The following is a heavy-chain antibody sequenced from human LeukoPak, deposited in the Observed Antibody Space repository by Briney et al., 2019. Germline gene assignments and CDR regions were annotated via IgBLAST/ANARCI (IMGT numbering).Heavy chain of an antibody. CDR2: VSPNGETA. CDR1: GFIFSNHG. CDR3: AKSGYNRFDY. D-gene: IGHD5-24*01. J-gene: IGHJ4*02. V-gene: IGHV3-23*01. Sequence: GGTLRLSCAASGFIFSNHGMNWVRHPPGKGLEWVSGVSPNGETAYYAASVKGRFTISRDNSKNTLYLQMNSLIAEDTAVYYCAKSGYNRFDYWGQGTRVTVSS.